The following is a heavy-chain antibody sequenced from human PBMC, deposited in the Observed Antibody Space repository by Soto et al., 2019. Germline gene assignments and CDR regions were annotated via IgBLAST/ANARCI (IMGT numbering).Heavy chain of an antibody. D-gene: IGHD6-19*01. CDR1: GFTFSSYA. V-gene: IGHV3-23*01. Sequence: EVQLLESGGGLVQPGGSPRLSCAASGFTFSSYAMSCVRQAPGKGLEWVSAISGSGGSTYYADSVKGRFTISRDNSKNTLYLQMNSLRAEDTAVYYCAKEGVIAVVEGIEDYWGQGTLVTVSS. J-gene: IGHJ4*02. CDR2: ISGSGGST. CDR3: AKEGVIAVVEGIEDY.